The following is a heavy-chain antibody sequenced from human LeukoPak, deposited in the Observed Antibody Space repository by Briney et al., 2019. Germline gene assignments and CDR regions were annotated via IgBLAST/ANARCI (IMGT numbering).Heavy chain of an antibody. J-gene: IGHJ3*02. CDR2: IYYSGSA. Sequence: SESLSLTCTVYGGSIGSYYWSWIRQPPGKGLEWIGYIYYSGSANYNPSLTSRVTISVDTSKNQFSLKLSSVTAADTAVYYCARGRYFDWYDAFDIWGQGTMVTVSS. CDR3: ARGRYFDWYDAFDI. V-gene: IGHV4-59*08. CDR1: GGSIGSYY. D-gene: IGHD3-9*01.